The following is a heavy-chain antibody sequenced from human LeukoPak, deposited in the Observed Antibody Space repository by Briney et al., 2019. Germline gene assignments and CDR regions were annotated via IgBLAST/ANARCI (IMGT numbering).Heavy chain of an antibody. CDR1: GYTFTSYG. V-gene: IGHV1-18*01. CDR3: ARDFFALPGIAVAGLFDY. CDR2: ISAYNGNT. D-gene: IGHD6-19*01. J-gene: IGHJ4*02. Sequence: ASVKVSCKASGYTFTSYGVSWVRQAPGQGLEWMGWISAYNGNTNYAQRLQGRVTMTTDTSTSTAYMELRSLRSDDTAVYYCARDFFALPGIAVAGLFDYWGQGTLVTVSS.